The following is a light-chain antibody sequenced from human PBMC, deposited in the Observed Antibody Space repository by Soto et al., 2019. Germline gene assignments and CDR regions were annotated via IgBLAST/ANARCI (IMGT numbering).Light chain of an antibody. CDR3: QQYNSLWT. J-gene: IGKJ1*01. CDR2: DVS. CDR1: QSISRW. Sequence: DIQMTQSPSTLSASVGDRVTITCRASQSISRWVAWYQQKPGKAPKVLIYDVSSLESGVPSRFSGSGSGTEFTLTISSLQPDDLATYYCQQYNSLWTFGQGTKVEIK. V-gene: IGKV1-5*01.